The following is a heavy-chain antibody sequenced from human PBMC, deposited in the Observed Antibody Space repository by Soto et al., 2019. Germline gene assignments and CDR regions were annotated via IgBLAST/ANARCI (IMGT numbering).Heavy chain of an antibody. J-gene: IGHJ5*02. V-gene: IGHV3-30*03. CDR3: ARGLVVVVSRDWFDP. Sequence: GGSLRLSCAASGFTFSSYAMSWVRQAPGKGLEWVAVISDDGSNKYYADSVMGRFTISRDNSKNRLYLQMNSLRVEDTAVYYCARGLVVVVSRDWFDPWGQGTLVTVSS. CDR2: ISDDGSNK. D-gene: IGHD3-22*01. CDR1: GFTFSSYA.